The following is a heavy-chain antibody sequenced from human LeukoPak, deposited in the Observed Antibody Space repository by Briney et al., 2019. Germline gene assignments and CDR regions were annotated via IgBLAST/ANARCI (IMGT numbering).Heavy chain of an antibody. CDR2: INPNSGGT. CDR1: GHTFTSYN. CDR3: ARPSARSPPTNWFDP. Sequence: ASVKVSCKASGHTFTSYNINWVRQATGQGLEWMGWINPNSGGTNYAQKFQGRVTMTRDTSISTAYMELSRLRSDDTAVYYCARPSARSPPTNWFDPWGQGTLVTVSS. J-gene: IGHJ5*02. D-gene: IGHD3-10*01. V-gene: IGHV1-2*02.